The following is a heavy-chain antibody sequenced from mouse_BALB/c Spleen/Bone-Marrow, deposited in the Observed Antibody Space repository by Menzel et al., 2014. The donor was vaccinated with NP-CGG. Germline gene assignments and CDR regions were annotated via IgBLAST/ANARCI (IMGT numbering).Heavy chain of an antibody. D-gene: IGHD2-3*01. J-gene: IGHJ2*01. Sequence: EVKLVESGGGLVQPGGSRKLSCAASGFTFXSFGMHWARQAPEKGLEWVAYISGGTSTIYYADTVKGRFTISRDNPNNTLFLQMTSLRSEDTAMYYCVRGGYYVPSYFDSWGQGTTLTVSS. CDR2: ISGGTSTI. CDR3: VRGGYYVPSYFDS. CDR1: GFTFXSFG. V-gene: IGHV5-17*02.